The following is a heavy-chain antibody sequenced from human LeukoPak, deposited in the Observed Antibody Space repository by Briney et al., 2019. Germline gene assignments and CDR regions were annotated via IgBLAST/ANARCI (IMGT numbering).Heavy chain of an antibody. CDR3: AIVEAGCSSTSCYDY. CDR1: GGTFSSYT. CDR2: IIPILGIA. V-gene: IGHV1-69*02. J-gene: IGHJ4*02. Sequence: SVEVSCKASGGTFSSYTISWVRQAPGQGLEWMGRIIPILGIANYAQKFQGRVTITADKSTSTAYMELSSLRSEDTAVYYCAIVEAGCSSTSCYDYWGQGTLVTVSS. D-gene: IGHD2-2*01.